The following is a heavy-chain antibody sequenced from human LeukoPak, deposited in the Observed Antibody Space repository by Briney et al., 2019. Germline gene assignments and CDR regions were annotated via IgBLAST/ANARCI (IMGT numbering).Heavy chain of an antibody. CDR2: ISPNADRT. J-gene: IGHJ4*02. CDR1: GSTFGSYA. D-gene: IGHD3-22*01. Sequence: GGSLRLSCAASGSTFGSYAMSWVRQAPGKVLEWVSFISPNADRTSKADSVEGRFTISRDNPRNTLYLQMNSLRDDDTAVYYCAIMHGYYDGSGYWVQWGQGTLVTVSS. V-gene: IGHV3-23*01. CDR3: AIMHGYYDGSGYWVQ.